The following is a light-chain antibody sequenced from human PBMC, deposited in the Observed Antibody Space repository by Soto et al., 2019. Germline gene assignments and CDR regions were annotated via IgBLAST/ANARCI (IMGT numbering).Light chain of an antibody. CDR3: CSYERYSTYV. CDR2: DVT. V-gene: IGLV2-23*02. J-gene: IGLJ1*01. CDR1: SSDVGSYNL. Sequence: QSVRTQPASVSGSPGQSITISCTGTSSDVGSYNLVSWYQQHPGKAPKLMIYDVTERPSGLSNRFSGSKSGNTASLTISGLQAEDEGDYYCCSYERYSTYVFGAGIKVTV.